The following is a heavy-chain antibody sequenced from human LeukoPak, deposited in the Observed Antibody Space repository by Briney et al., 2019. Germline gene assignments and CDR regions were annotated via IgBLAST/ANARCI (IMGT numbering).Heavy chain of an antibody. D-gene: IGHD3-10*01. V-gene: IGHV1-46*01. Sequence: GASVKVSCKASGYAFTDYFLHWVRQAPGQGLEWMGITNTGNGDTNYAQKFKGRVTMTRDTSTSTVYMELSSLTSEDTAVYYCAREKSGGYFDYWGLGTHVTVSS. CDR3: AREKSGGYFDY. J-gene: IGHJ4*02. CDR2: TNTGNGDT. CDR1: GYAFTDYF.